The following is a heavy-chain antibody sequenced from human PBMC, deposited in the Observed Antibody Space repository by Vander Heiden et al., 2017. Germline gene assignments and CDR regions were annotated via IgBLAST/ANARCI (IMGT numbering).Heavy chain of an antibody. CDR2: ISSSSSYI. J-gene: IGHJ4*02. V-gene: IGHV3-21*01. CDR3: ARDTRGYSYGLLGY. Sequence: EVQLVESGGGLVKPGGSLRLSCAASGFTFSSYSMNWVRQAPGKGLEWVSSISSSSSYIYYADSVKGRFTISRDNAKNSLYLQMNSLRAEDTAVYYCARDTRGYSYGLLGYWGQGTLVTVSS. CDR1: GFTFSSYS. D-gene: IGHD5-18*01.